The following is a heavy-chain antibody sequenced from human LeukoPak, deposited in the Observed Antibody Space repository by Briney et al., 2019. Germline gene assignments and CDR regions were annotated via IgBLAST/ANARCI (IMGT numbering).Heavy chain of an antibody. D-gene: IGHD4-23*01. V-gene: IGHV4-34*01. CDR2: INHSGST. J-gene: IGHJ4*02. Sequence: SETLSLTCAVYGRSFSGYYWSWLRQPPGKGLEWIGEINHSGSTNYNPSLKSRVTISVDTSKNQYSLKLSSVTAADTAVYYCAGSLDDGNLNWGQGTLVTVSS. CDR1: GRSFSGYY. CDR3: AGSLDDGNLN.